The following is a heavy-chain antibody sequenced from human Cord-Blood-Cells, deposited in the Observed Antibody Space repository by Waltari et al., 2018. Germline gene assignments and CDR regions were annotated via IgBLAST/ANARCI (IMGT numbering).Heavy chain of an antibody. CDR1: GSTFTGHS. Sequence: QVQLVQSGAEVKKPGASVKVSCKASGSTFTGHSMPWVRQAPGQGLEWMGWINPNSGGTNYAQKFQGRVTMTRDTSISTAYMELSRLRSDDTAVYYCARGSLRVRDWFDPWGQGTLVTVSS. CDR3: ARGSLRVRDWFDP. CDR2: INPNSGGT. J-gene: IGHJ5*02. D-gene: IGHD3-16*02. V-gene: IGHV1-2*02.